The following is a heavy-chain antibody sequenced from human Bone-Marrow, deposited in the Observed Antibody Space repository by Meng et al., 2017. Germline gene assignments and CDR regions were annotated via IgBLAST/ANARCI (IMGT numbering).Heavy chain of an antibody. Sequence: SVKVSCKASGGTFSSYAISGVRQAPGQGREGMGGIIPIFGTANYAQKFQGRVTITADESTSTAYMELSSLTSEDTAVYYCARDQLHGSGGDYHRDVYYYYGMDVWGQGTTVTVSS. V-gene: IGHV1-69*13. CDR1: GGTFSSYA. CDR3: ARDQLHGSGGDYHRDVYYYYGMDV. J-gene: IGHJ6*02. D-gene: IGHD4-17*01. CDR2: IIPIFGTA.